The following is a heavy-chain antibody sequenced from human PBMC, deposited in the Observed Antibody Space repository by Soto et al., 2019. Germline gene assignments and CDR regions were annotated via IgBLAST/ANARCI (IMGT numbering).Heavy chain of an antibody. D-gene: IGHD3-22*01. Sequence: ASETLSLTCTVSGGSISSGDYYWTWIRQPPGKGLEWIGYIYYSGSTYYNPSLKSRVTISVDTSKNQFSLKLSSVTAADTAVYYSARSRAYYYDSSGLLFDYWGQGTLVTVSS. CDR3: ARSRAYYYDSSGLLFDY. J-gene: IGHJ4*02. CDR1: GGSISSGDYY. V-gene: IGHV4-30-4*01. CDR2: IYYSGST.